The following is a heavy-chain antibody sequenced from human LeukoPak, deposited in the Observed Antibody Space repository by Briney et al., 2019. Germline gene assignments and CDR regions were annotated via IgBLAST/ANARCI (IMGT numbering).Heavy chain of an antibody. CDR2: INPNSGGT. Sequence: ASVKVSCKASGYTFTGYYMHWVRQAPGQGLEWMGWINPNSGGTNYAQKFQGRGTMTRDTSISTAYMELSRLRSDDTAVYYCARVQYGDYFLDAFDIWGQGTMVTVSS. V-gene: IGHV1-2*02. CDR1: GYTFTGYY. D-gene: IGHD4-17*01. CDR3: ARVQYGDYFLDAFDI. J-gene: IGHJ3*02.